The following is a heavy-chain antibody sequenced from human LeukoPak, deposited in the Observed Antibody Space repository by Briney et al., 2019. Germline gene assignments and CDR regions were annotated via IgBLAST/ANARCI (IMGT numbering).Heavy chain of an antibody. CDR2: ISAYNGNT. Sequence: ASVKVSCKASGYTFTSCGISWVRQAPGQGLEWMGWISAYNGNTNYAQKLQGRVTMTTDTSTSTAYMELRSLRPDDTAVYYCARGYCSSTSCDWFDPWGQGTLVTVSS. J-gene: IGHJ5*02. V-gene: IGHV1-18*01. CDR1: GYTFTSCG. CDR3: ARGYCSSTSCDWFDP. D-gene: IGHD2-2*01.